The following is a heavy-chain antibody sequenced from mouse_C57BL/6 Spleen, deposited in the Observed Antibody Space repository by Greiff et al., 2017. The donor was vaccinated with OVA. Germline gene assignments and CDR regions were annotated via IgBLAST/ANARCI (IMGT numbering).Heavy chain of an antibody. V-gene: IGHV3-6*01. CDR1: GYSITSGYY. CDR2: ISYDGSN. D-gene: IGHD6-1*01. Sequence: EVKLQESGPGLVKPSQSLSLTCSVTGYSITSGYYWNWIRQFPGNKLEWMGYISYDGSNNYNPSLKNRISITRDTSKNQFFLKLNSVTTEDTATYYCAREDASHYYAMDYWGQGTSVTVSS. J-gene: IGHJ4*01. CDR3: AREDASHYYAMDY.